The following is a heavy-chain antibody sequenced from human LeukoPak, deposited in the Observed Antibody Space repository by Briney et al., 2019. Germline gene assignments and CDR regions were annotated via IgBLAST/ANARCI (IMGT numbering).Heavy chain of an antibody. Sequence: ASVKVSCKASGHTFTSYGISGVRQAPGQGLEWMGWISAYNGNTNYAQKLQGRVTMTTDTSTSTAYMELRSLRSDDTAVYYCARDQTLGVVNIWGQGTLVTVSS. J-gene: IGHJ4*02. V-gene: IGHV1-18*01. CDR2: ISAYNGNT. CDR1: GHTFTSYG. CDR3: ARDQTLGVVNI. D-gene: IGHD3-3*01.